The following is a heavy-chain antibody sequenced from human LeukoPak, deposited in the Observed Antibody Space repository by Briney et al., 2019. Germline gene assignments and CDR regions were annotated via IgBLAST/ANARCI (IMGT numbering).Heavy chain of an antibody. CDR1: GFTFSSYE. J-gene: IGHJ4*02. D-gene: IGHD6-13*01. Sequence: WGSLLLSCAASGFTFSSYEMNWVRQAPGKGLEWVSYISSSGRTFYYADSVKGRFTISRDNGKNSLYLQMNSLRVEDTAVYYCARDSRGSSWFFDYWGQGTLVTVSS. CDR2: ISSSGRTF. V-gene: IGHV3-48*03. CDR3: ARDSRGSSWFFDY.